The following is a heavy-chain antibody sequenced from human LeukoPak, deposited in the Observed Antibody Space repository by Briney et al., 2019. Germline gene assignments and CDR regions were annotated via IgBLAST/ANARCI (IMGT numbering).Heavy chain of an antibody. D-gene: IGHD4/OR15-4a*01. CDR2: IPFDGNNK. CDR3: AKGSPRTMES. V-gene: IGHV3-30*02. CDR1: GFTFSSYG. Sequence: GGSLRLSCAGSGFTFSSYGMHWVRLAPGKVLEWVAFIPFDGNNKSYTDSLKGRFTISRDNSKNTLYLQMNSLRADDTAIYYCAKGSPRTMESWGQGTLVTVSS. J-gene: IGHJ1*01.